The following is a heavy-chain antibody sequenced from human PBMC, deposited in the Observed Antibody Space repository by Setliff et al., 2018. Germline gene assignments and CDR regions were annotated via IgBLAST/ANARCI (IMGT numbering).Heavy chain of an antibody. CDR1: GYTFMTYW. V-gene: IGHV5-51*01. CDR3: ARRAVTAEYFQH. J-gene: IGHJ1*01. CDR2: IYAGDSAT. Sequence: GESLKISCKGSGYTFMTYWVGWVRQMPGKGLEWMGIIYAGDSATRYSPSFQGQVTISADKSISTAYLQLSSLKASDTAIYYCARRAVTAEYFQHWGHGTLVTVSS. D-gene: IGHD4-17*01.